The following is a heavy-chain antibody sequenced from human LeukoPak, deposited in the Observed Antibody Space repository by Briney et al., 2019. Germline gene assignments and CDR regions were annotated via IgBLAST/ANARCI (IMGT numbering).Heavy chain of an antibody. V-gene: IGHV3-13*01. CDR2: IGIAGDT. Sequence: QPGGSLRLSCSASGFTFSSYDMHWVRQTTGKGLEWVSSIGIAGDTYYPGSVKGRFTISRESAKNSLYLQMNSLRAGDTAVYYCARAPPYSSASWGYYGMDVWGQGTTVTVSS. J-gene: IGHJ6*02. CDR1: GFTFSSYD. CDR3: ARAPPYSSASWGYYGMDV. D-gene: IGHD6-6*01.